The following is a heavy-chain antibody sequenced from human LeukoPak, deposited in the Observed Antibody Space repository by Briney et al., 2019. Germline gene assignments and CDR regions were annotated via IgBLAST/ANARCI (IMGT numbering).Heavy chain of an antibody. CDR2: INTNTGNP. CDR1: GYTFTSYA. Sequence: GASVKVSCKASGYTFTSYAMNWVRQAPGQGLEWMGWINTNTGNPTYAQGFTGRFVFSLDTSVSTAYLQISSLKAEDTAVYYCARDPRYCSSTSCQIGGAGDWGQGTLVTVSS. D-gene: IGHD2-2*01. J-gene: IGHJ4*02. CDR3: ARDPRYCSSTSCQIGGAGD. V-gene: IGHV7-4-1*02.